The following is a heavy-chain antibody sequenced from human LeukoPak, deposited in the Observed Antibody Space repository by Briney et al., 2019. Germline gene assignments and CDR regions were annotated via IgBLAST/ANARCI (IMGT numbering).Heavy chain of an antibody. J-gene: IGHJ4*02. CDR3: TKYYYDSSGYLYYFDY. CDR2: IKSKTDGGTA. CDR1: GFTFTNAW. Sequence: GGSLRLSCAASGFTFTNAWMSWVRQAPGKGLEWVGRIKSKTDGGTADYAAPVKGRFTISRDDSKNTLYLQMNSLKTEDTAVYYCTKYYYDSSGYLYYFDYWGQGTLVTVSS. D-gene: IGHD3-22*01. V-gene: IGHV3-15*01.